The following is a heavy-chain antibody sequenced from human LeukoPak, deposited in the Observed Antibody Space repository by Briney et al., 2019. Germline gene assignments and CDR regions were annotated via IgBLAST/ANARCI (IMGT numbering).Heavy chain of an antibody. J-gene: IGHJ4*02. D-gene: IGHD3-22*01. CDR2: ITPYNGNT. Sequence: GASVKVSCKASGYTFINYGINWVRQAPGQGLEWVGWITPYNGNTNYAQKLQGRVTMTTDTSTSTGYMELRSLRPDDTAMYYCARRGVYYYDSSGRANYYFDFWGQGTLVTVSS. CDR3: ARRGVYYYDSSGRANYYFDF. V-gene: IGHV1-18*01. CDR1: GYTFINYG.